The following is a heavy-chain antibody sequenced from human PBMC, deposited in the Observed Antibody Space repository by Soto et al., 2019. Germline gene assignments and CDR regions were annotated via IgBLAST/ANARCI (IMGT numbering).Heavy chain of an antibody. CDR2: IDWDDDK. CDR3: SRTAETYSRYYYHYGMEG. Sequence: SGPTLVNPTQTLTLTCTLSGFSRSTSGLCVSWIRQPPGKALEWLALIDWDDDKYYSTSLKTRLTISKDTSKNQVVLTMTNMDPVDTATYYCSRTAETYSRYYYHYGMEGWGQGNTVTVS. J-gene: IGHJ6*02. D-gene: IGHD6-13*01. V-gene: IGHV2-70*01. CDR1: GFSRSTSGLC.